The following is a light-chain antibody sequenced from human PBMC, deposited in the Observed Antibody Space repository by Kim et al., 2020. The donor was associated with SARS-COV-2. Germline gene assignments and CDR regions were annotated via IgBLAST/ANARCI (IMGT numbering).Light chain of an antibody. CDR1: QSIGRW. CDR3: QQYDTYST. Sequence: LSASVGDRVTMTCRTSQSIGRWLAWYQQKPGKAPKVLIHKASILESGVPSRFSGSGSGTEFTLTISSLQPDDFATYYCQQYDTYSTFGQGTKLEI. V-gene: IGKV1-5*03. CDR2: KAS. J-gene: IGKJ2*01.